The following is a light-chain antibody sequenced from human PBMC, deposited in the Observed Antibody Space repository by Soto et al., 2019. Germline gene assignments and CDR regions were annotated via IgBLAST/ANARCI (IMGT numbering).Light chain of an antibody. CDR3: QQYNIWPPVT. CDR2: GAS. V-gene: IGKV3-15*01. Sequence: EILMTQSPATLSVSPGERATLSCRASQSVSSNFAWYQQKPGQAPRLLIYGASTRATDIPARFSGSGSGTEFTLTISSLQSEDFAVYYCQQYNIWPPVTFGPGTKVDIK. CDR1: QSVSSN. J-gene: IGKJ3*01.